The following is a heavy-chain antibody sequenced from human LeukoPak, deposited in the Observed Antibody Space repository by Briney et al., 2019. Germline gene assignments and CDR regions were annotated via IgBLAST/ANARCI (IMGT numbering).Heavy chain of an antibody. CDR2: IIPILGIA. CDR3: ARDQDHIAVAGIDY. CDR1: GGTFSSYA. D-gene: IGHD6-19*01. Sequence: GASVKVSCKASGGTFSSYAISWVRQAPGQGLEWMGRIIPILGIANYAQKFQGRVTITADKSTSTAYMELSSLRSEDTAVYYCARDQDHIAVAGIDYWDQGTLVTVSS. J-gene: IGHJ4*02. V-gene: IGHV1-69*04.